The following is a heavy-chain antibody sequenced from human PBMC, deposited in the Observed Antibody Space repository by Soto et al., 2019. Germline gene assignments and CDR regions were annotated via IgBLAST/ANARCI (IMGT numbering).Heavy chain of an antibody. CDR1: AFTYSSYN. V-gene: IGHV3-21*01. Sequence: GGSLRLSCAASAFTYSSYNMNWVRQAPGKGLEWVSSISSSSSYIYYADAVKGRFTISRDNAKNSLYLQMNSLRAEDTAVYYCARDYFVYCVGECRISYYYAMDVWGQGPTVTVSS. D-gene: IGHD2-21*01. CDR2: ISSSSSYI. CDR3: ARDYFVYCVGECRISYYYAMDV. J-gene: IGHJ6*02.